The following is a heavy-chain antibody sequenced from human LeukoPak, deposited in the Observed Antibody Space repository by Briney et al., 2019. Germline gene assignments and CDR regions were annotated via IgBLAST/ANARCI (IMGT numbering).Heavy chain of an antibody. Sequence: PSETLSLTCTVSGGSISSGGYYWSWIRQHPGKGLEWIGYIYYSGSTYYNPSLKSRVTISVDTSKNQFSLKLSSVTAADTAVYYCARAYYDFWSGSESSDALDIWGQGTMVTVSS. D-gene: IGHD3-3*01. CDR2: IYYSGST. J-gene: IGHJ3*02. CDR1: GGSISSGGYY. V-gene: IGHV4-31*03. CDR3: ARAYYDFWSGSESSDALDI.